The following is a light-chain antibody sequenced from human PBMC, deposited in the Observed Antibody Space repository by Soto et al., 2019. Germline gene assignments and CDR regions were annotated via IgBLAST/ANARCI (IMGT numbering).Light chain of an antibody. CDR3: QQSYSTTIT. CDR2: AAS. CDR1: QSISTY. J-gene: IGKJ5*01. Sequence: DIQMTQSPSSLSASVGDRVTISCRASQSISTYLNWYQQKPGKAPELLIYAASSLQTKVPSRFSGSGSGTDFTLTISSLQTEDFATYLCQQSYSTTITFGQGTRLEIK. V-gene: IGKV1-39*01.